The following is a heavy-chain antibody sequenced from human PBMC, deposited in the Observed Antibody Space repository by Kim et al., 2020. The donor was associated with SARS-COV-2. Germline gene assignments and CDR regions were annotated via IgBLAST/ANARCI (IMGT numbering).Heavy chain of an antibody. CDR2: FDPEDGET. CDR1: GYTLTELS. J-gene: IGHJ4*02. V-gene: IGHV1-24*01. CDR3: ATDYGDYVWGSYRPLDY. D-gene: IGHD3-16*02. Sequence: ASVNVSCKVSGYTLTELSMHWVRQAPGKGLEWMGGFDPEDGETIYAQKFQGRVTMTEDTSTDTAYMELSSLRSEDTAVYYCATDYGDYVWGSYRPLDYWGQGTLVTVSS.